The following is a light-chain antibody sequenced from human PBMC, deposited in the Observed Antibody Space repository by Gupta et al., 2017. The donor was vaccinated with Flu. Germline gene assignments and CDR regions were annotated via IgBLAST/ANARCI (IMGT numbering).Light chain of an antibody. CDR3: QGSYNSTPPST. J-gene: IGKJ1*01. V-gene: IGKV1-39*01. CDR1: QSIKGA. CDR2: GTS. Sequence: SLSASVGDRVSITCRAGQSIKGALNLFQQKAGEATTLLISGTSRLRSGVPSRLSFSSSGTEFTLTITSLQPQDSAAYYCQGSYNSTPPSTFGQGTKVEIK.